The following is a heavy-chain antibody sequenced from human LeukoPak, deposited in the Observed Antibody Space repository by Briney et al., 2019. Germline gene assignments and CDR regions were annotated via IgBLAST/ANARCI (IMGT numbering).Heavy chain of an antibody. CDR2: IKDDGSDK. V-gene: IGHV3-7*01. CDR1: GFTFRNYW. CDR3: ARGASH. D-gene: IGHD6-6*01. J-gene: IGHJ4*02. Sequence: GGSLRLSCAVSGFTFRNYWMNWVRQAPGKGLEWVANIKDDGSDKYYVDSVRGRFTISRDNAKNFLYLQMRGLRVADTAVYYCARGASHWGQGTVVTVPS.